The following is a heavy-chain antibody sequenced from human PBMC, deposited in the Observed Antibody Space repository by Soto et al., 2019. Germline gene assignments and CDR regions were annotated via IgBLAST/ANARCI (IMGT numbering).Heavy chain of an antibody. CDR3: ARVVSKVVGATRGDMFDP. CDR1: GYTFTSYG. Sequence: QVQLVQSGAEVKKPGASVKVSCKASGYTFTSYGISWVRQAPGQGLEWMGWISAYNSNTNYAQKLQGRVTMTTDTSTSTAYMELRSLRSDDTAVYYCARVVSKVVGATRGDMFDPWGQGTLVTVSS. J-gene: IGHJ5*02. D-gene: IGHD1-26*01. V-gene: IGHV1-18*04. CDR2: ISAYNSNT.